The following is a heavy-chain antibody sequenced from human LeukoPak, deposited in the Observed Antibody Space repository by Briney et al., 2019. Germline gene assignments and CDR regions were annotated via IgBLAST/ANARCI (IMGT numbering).Heavy chain of an antibody. V-gene: IGHV3-30*02. CDR1: GFPFSTYG. CDR2: IRYDGSNT. J-gene: IGHJ4*02. Sequence: GGSLRLSCAASGFPFSTYGMFWVRQAPGKGLEWLAYIRYDGSNTKYADSVKGRFTISRDNAMNSFFLQMNSLRAEDTAVYYCARLIGDRTIYDYWGQGALVTVSS. D-gene: IGHD6-6*01. CDR3: ARLIGDRTIYDY.